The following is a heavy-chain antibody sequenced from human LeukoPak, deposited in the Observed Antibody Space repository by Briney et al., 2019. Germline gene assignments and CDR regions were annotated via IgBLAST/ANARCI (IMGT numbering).Heavy chain of an antibody. CDR3: GKEGPPPERGDTFAF. CDR1: GFIFSDYN. J-gene: IGHJ4*02. V-gene: IGHV3-48*04. CDR2: IDSSSSTI. Sequence: GGSLRLSFEASGFIFSDYNMNWVRQAPGKGLEWLSFIDSSSSTIYYADSVKGRFAISRDNAKNSLFLQMDSLRAEDTALYYCGKEGPPPERGDTFAFGGQGPLV. D-gene: IGHD1-14*01.